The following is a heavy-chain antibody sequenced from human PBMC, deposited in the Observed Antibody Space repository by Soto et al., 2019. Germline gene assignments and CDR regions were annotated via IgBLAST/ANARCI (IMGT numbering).Heavy chain of an antibody. CDR3: ATASGSYYGVY. J-gene: IGHJ4*02. Sequence: QVQLVESGGGVVQPGRSLRLSCAASGFTFRSYGMHWVRQAPGKGLEWVAVIWYDGSNKYYADSVKGRFTISRDNPKNTLYLQMNSLRAEDTAMYYCATASGSYYGVYWGQGTLVTVPS. CDR1: GFTFRSYG. V-gene: IGHV3-33*01. D-gene: IGHD1-26*01. CDR2: IWYDGSNK.